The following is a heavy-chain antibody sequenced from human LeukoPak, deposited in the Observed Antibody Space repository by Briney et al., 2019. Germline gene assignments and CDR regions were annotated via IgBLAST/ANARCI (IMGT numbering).Heavy chain of an antibody. CDR1: A. J-gene: IGHJ4*02. Sequence: AMHWVRQAPGKGLEYVSAISSNGGSTYYANSVKGRFTISRDNSKNTLYLQMGSLRAEDMAVYYCARDGIAGAPTYYFDYWGQGTLVTVSS. D-gene: IGHD6-19*01. V-gene: IGHV3-64*01. CDR2: ISSNGGST. CDR3: ARDGIAGAPTYYFDY.